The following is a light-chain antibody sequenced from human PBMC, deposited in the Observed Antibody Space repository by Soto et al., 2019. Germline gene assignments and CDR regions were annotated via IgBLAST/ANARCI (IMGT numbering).Light chain of an antibody. J-gene: IGKJ4*01. CDR1: QTSSND. Sequence: EVVMTQSPATVSVSPGEGVTLSCRASQTSSNDLAWYQQKPGQAPMLLIYGASTRATGVPARFSGGGSGTEFPLTISSMPSEDFAYYYCQQNNKWPPVTFGGGTKVEIK. V-gene: IGKV3-15*01. CDR2: GAS. CDR3: QQNNKWPPVT.